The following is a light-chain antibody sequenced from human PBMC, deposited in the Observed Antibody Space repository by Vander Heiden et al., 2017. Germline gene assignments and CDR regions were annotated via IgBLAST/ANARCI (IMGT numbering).Light chain of an antibody. CDR3: QQSYSTPFA. CDR1: QSISSY. V-gene: IGKV1-39*01. CDR2: AAS. J-gene: IGKJ3*01. Sequence: DIQTTQSPSSLSASVGDRVTITCRASQSISSYLNWYQQKPGKAPQLLIYAASRFQSGVPARFSGSGSGTDFALTISSLQPEDFATYYCQQSYSTPFAFGRGTKVDIK.